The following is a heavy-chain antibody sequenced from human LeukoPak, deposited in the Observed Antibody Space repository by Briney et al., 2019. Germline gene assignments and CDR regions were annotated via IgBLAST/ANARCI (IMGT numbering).Heavy chain of an antibody. D-gene: IGHD1-1*01. Sequence: GASVKVSCKASGYTFTGYYMHWVRQAPGQGLEWMGRINPDSGGTNYAQKFQGRVTMTRDTSISTAYMELSRLRSDDTAVYYCARQGRDWNDVSNYWGQGTLVTVSS. V-gene: IGHV1-2*06. J-gene: IGHJ4*02. CDR3: ARQGRDWNDVSNY. CDR2: INPDSGGT. CDR1: GYTFTGYY.